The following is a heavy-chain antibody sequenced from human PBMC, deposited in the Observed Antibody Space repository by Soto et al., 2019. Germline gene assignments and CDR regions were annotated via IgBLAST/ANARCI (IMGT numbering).Heavy chain of an antibody. V-gene: IGHV1-24*01. J-gene: IGHJ4*02. D-gene: IGHD3-9*01. Sequence: ASGKVSCKVAGYSRTELSMHWVRQARGKGLECMGGFDPEDDEAIDAQNFQGRVTMTEDTSTDTAYMDLSRLRSDDTEVYVCATGFLVYTYFHGREYWGQVPLFPLS. CDR3: ATGFLVYTYFHGREY. CDR2: FDPEDDEA. CDR1: GYSRTELS.